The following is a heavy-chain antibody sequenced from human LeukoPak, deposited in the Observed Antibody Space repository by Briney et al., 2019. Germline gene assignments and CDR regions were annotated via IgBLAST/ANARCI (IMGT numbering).Heavy chain of an antibody. CDR3: AKDGGNYYYYMDV. Sequence: SLRLSCAASGFTFDDYAMHWVRQAPGKGLEWVSLISWDGGSTYYADSVKGRFTISRDNSKNSLYLQMNSLRAEDTALYYCAKDGGNYYYYMDVWGKGTTVTVSS. CDR2: ISWDGGST. V-gene: IGHV3-43D*03. J-gene: IGHJ6*03. CDR1: GFTFDDYA.